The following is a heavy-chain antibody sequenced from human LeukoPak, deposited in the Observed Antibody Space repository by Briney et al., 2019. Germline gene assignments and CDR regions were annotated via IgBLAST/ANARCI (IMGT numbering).Heavy chain of an antibody. CDR1: GGSFSGYY. D-gene: IGHD3-3*01. V-gene: IGHV4-34*01. Sequence: SQTLSLTCAVYGGSFSGYYWSWIHQPPGKGLEWIGEINRSGSSNYNPSPKCRVTISVDTSKHQFSLKLSSVTASDTAVYYCARVPYDLWSGYNYAIQYVYYMDVWGKGTTVTVSS. CDR3: ARVPYDLWSGYNYAIQYVYYMDV. J-gene: IGHJ6*03. CDR2: INRSGSS.